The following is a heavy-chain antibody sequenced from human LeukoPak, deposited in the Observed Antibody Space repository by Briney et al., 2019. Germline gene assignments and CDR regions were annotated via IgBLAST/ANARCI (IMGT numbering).Heavy chain of an antibody. CDR3: AKQSFDFWSGQDAFDI. CDR2: ISYDGSNK. Sequence: HPGGSLRLSCAASGFTFSSFGMHWVRQAPGKGLEWVAVISYDGSNKYYADSVKGRFTISRDNSKNTLYLQMNSLRAEDTAVYYCAKQSFDFWSGQDAFDIWGQGTMVTVSS. J-gene: IGHJ3*02. V-gene: IGHV3-30*18. CDR1: GFTFSSFG. D-gene: IGHD3-3*01.